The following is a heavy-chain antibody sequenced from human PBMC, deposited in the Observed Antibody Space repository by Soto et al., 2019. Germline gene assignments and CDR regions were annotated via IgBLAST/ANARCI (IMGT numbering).Heavy chain of an antibody. J-gene: IGHJ1*01. D-gene: IGHD6-13*01. CDR1: GFTFDGYA. V-gene: IGHV3-9*01. CDR3: AQALYGSSSSPIDF. Sequence: SLILSCAASGFTFDGYAMRWVRQAPGKGLEWVSYITWNSGYIGYADSVKGRFTISRDNANNSLYLQMNSLKTEDTAFYYCAQALYGSSSSPIDFWGRGTRGTVSS. CDR2: ITWNSGYI.